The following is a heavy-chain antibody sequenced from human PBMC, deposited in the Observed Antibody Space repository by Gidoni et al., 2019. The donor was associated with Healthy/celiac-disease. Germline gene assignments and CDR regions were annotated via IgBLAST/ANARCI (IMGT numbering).Heavy chain of an antibody. CDR2: INHSGST. D-gene: IGHD3-22*01. V-gene: IGHV4-34*01. Sequence: QVQLQQWGAGLLKPSETLSLTCAVYGGSFSGYYWSWIRQPPGKGLEWIGEINHSGSTNYNPSLKSRVTISVDTSKNQFSLKLSSVTAADTAVYYCARGWVKRSTMTPYYFDYWGQGTLVTVSS. CDR1: GGSFSGYY. J-gene: IGHJ4*02. CDR3: ARGWVKRSTMTPYYFDY.